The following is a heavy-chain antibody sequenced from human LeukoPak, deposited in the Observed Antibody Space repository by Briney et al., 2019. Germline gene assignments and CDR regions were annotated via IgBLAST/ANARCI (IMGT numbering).Heavy chain of an antibody. J-gene: IGHJ5*02. V-gene: IGHV3-7*01. Sequence: GGSLRLSCAASGFTFSSYWMSWVRQAPGKGLEWVANIKQDGSEKYYVDSVKGRFTISRDNAKTSLYLQMNSLRAEDTAVYYCAGSGSYYNLGGWFDPWGQGTLVTVSS. CDR2: IKQDGSEK. CDR1: GFTFSSYW. D-gene: IGHD3-10*01. CDR3: AGSGSYYNLGGWFDP.